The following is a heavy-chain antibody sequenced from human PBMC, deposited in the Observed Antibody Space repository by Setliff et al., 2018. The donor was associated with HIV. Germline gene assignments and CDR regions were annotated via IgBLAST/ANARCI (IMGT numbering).Heavy chain of an antibody. Sequence: PSETLSLTCTVSGDSISAYYWSWIRQSPGKGLEWIGYIYRDGTTNYNPSLRSRVTMSLDTSKTQFSLKLSSVTAADTAVYYCACYRLAAAPSWDYWGQGTLVTVSS. D-gene: IGHD6-13*01. V-gene: IGHV4-4*09. CDR2: IYRDGTT. CDR1: GDSISAYY. J-gene: IGHJ4*02. CDR3: ACYRLAAAPSWDY.